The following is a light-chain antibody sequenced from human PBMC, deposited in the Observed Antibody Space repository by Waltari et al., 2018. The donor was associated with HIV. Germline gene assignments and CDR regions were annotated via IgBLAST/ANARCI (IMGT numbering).Light chain of an antibody. CDR1: SSNIGAGYD. V-gene: IGLV1-40*01. CDR2: GNT. Sequence: QSVLTQPPSVSGAPGQRVTISCTGSSSNIGAGYDVHWYQQLPGTAPKVLIYGNTNRPSGVPDRFSGSKSGTSASPAITGLQAEDEADYYCQSYDSSLSGFVVFGGGTKVTVL. J-gene: IGLJ2*01. CDR3: QSYDSSLSGFVV.